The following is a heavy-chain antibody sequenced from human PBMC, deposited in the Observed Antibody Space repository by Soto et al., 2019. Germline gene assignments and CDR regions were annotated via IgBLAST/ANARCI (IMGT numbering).Heavy chain of an antibody. V-gene: IGHV4-30-4*01. CDR1: GGSISSGDSY. D-gene: IGHD3-22*01. CDR2: IYCSGST. Sequence: QVQLQESGPGLVKPSQTLSLTCTVSGGSISSGDSYWSWIRQPPGRGLEWIGYIYCSGSTYYTPSLKSRVTISVDTSKNQFSLKLSSVTAADTAVYYCARAAKTYYYDSSGYYYTFDIWGQGTVVTVSS. CDR3: ARAAKTYYYDSSGYYYTFDI. J-gene: IGHJ3*02.